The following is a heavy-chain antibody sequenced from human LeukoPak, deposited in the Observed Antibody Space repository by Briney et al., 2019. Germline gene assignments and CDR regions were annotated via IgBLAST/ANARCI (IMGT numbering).Heavy chain of an antibody. CDR3: TSSGSYLDAFDI. V-gene: IGHV3-73*01. CDR2: IRSKANNYAT. Sequence: GGSLRLSCAASGFTFSGSAMPWVRQASGKGLEWVGRIRSKANNYATASAASVKGRFTFSRDDSKNTAYLQMNSLKTEDTAVYYCTSSGSYLDAFDIWGQGTVVTVSS. D-gene: IGHD1-26*01. J-gene: IGHJ3*02. CDR1: GFTFSGSA.